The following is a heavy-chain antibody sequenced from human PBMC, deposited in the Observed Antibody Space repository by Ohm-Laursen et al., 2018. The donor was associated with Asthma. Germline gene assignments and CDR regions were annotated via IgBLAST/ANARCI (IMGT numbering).Heavy chain of an antibody. D-gene: IGHD4-17*01. CDR2: ISYDGSNK. CDR3: ASGEHDYGDIAAFDI. Sequence: SLRLSCTASGFTFSSYAMHWVRQAPGKGLEWVAVISYDGSNKYYADSVKGRFTISRDNSKNTLYLQMSSLRAEDTAVYYCASGEHDYGDIAAFDIWGQGTMVTVSS. CDR1: GFTFSSYA. J-gene: IGHJ3*02. V-gene: IGHV3-30-3*01.